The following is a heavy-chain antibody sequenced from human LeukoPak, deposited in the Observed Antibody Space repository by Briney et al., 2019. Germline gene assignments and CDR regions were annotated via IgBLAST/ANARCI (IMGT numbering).Heavy chain of an antibody. Sequence: PSETLSLTCAVYGGSFSGYYWSWVRQPPGKGLEWVGEINHSGSTNYNPSLKSRVTISVDTSKNKFSLKLSSVTAADTAVYYCARWGDILTGGDGRVFDYWGQGTLVTVSS. CDR1: GGSFSGYY. CDR2: INHSGST. CDR3: ARWGDILTGGDGRVFDY. D-gene: IGHD3-9*01. J-gene: IGHJ4*02. V-gene: IGHV4-34*01.